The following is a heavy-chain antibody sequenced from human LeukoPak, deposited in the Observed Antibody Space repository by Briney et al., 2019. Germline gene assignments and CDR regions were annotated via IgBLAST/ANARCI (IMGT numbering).Heavy chain of an antibody. V-gene: IGHV3-23*01. J-gene: IGHJ3*02. Sequence: GGSLRLSCAASGFTFSSYAMSWVRQAPGKGLEWVSDISGSGGSTYYADSVKGRFTISRDNSKNTLYLQMNSLRAEDTAVYYCARVTMFRGVNDAFDIWGQGTMVTVSS. D-gene: IGHD3-10*01. CDR1: GFTFSSYA. CDR3: ARVTMFRGVNDAFDI. CDR2: ISGSGGST.